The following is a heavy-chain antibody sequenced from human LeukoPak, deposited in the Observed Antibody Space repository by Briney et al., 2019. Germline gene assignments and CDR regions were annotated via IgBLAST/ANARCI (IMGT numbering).Heavy chain of an antibody. CDR3: ARGRRAAAGNRFDY. J-gene: IGHJ4*02. CDR1: GFPFSNAW. D-gene: IGHD6-13*01. Sequence: GSLRLSCAASGFPFSNAWMSWGRQAPGKGLEWIGEINHSGSTNYNPSLESRVTISVDTSKNQFSLKLSSVTAADTAVYYCARGRRAAAGNRFDYWGQGTLVTVSS. V-gene: IGHV4-34*01. CDR2: INHSGST.